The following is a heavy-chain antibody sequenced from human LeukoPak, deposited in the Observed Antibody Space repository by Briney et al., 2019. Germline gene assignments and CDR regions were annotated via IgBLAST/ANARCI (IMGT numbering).Heavy chain of an antibody. J-gene: IGHJ3*02. V-gene: IGHV3-53*01. CDR1: GFTVSSNY. CDR2: IYSGGST. D-gene: IGHD1-1*01. Sequence: GGSLRLSCAASGFTVSSNYMSWVRQAPGKGLEWVSVIYSGGSTYYADSVKGRFTISRDNSKNTLYLQMNSLRAEDTAVYYCANGPLEPRRRDAFDIWGQGTMVTVSS. CDR3: ANGPLEPRRRDAFDI.